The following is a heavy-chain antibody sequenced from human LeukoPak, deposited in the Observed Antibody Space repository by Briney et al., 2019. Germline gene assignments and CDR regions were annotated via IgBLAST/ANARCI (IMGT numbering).Heavy chain of an antibody. D-gene: IGHD6-19*01. CDR1: GFTFSDYY. V-gene: IGHV3-11*04. J-gene: IGHJ4*02. CDR2: ISSSGNTI. CDR3: ARDQVSVAGTGIDY. Sequence: GGSLGLSCAASGFTFSDYYMSWIRQAPGKGLEWVSYISSSGNTIYSADSVKGRFTISRDNAKNSLYLQMNSLRAEDTAVYYCARDQVSVAGTGIDYWGQGTLVTVSS.